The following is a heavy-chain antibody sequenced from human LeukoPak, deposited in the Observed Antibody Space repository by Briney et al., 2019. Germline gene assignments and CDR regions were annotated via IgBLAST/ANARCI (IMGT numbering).Heavy chain of an antibody. D-gene: IGHD2-2*01. J-gene: IGHJ3*02. CDR2: IYYTGGT. CDR1: GGSISGSTYY. V-gene: IGHV4-39*02. CDR3: ARDQIPGGSPSCCDDAFDI. Sequence: PSETLSLTCNVSGGSISGSTYYWGWVRQPPGKGLEWIGGIYYTGGTSYNPSLKSRVAISVDTSTNQFSLKLNSVTAADTAVYYCARDQIPGGSPSCCDDAFDIWGQGTMVTVSS.